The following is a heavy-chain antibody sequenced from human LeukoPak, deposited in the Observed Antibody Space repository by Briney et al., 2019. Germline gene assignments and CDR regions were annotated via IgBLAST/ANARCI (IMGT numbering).Heavy chain of an antibody. CDR3: ATSSGAPGNM. Sequence: GGSLRLSCAVSGVYWMSWVRQAPGKRLEWVANINQDGSVIYYVDSVKGLFTISRDNARISLYLQMNSLSAEDTGVYYCATSSGAPGNMWGQGTLVTVSS. V-gene: IGHV3-7*01. D-gene: IGHD2-8*02. CDR2: INQDGSVI. CDR1: GVYW. J-gene: IGHJ4*02.